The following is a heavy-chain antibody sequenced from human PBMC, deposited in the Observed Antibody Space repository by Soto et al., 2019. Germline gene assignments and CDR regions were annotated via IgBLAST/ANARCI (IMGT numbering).Heavy chain of an antibody. Sequence: GGSLRLSCAASGFTFSSYWMSWVRQAPGKGLEWVANIKQDGSEKYYVDSVKGRFTMSRDNAKNLLYLQMNSLRAEDTAVYYCARASLGIAAFDIWGQGTMVTVSS. D-gene: IGHD2-21*01. CDR3: ARASLGIAAFDI. J-gene: IGHJ3*02. V-gene: IGHV3-7*03. CDR1: GFTFSSYW. CDR2: IKQDGSEK.